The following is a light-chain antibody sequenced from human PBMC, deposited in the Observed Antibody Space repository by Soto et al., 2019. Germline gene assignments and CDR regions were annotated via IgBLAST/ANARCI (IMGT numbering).Light chain of an antibody. CDR3: QHYESLQLS. Sequence: EIVLTQSPDTLSLSPGERATLSCRASQSVSSALLAWYQQKPGQAPRLLIYRASTRATGIPDSFTGSGSGKDFTLTISRLEPEDFAVYYCQHYESLQLSFGGGTKVEIK. V-gene: IGKV3-20*01. CDR2: RAS. J-gene: IGKJ4*01. CDR1: QSVSSAL.